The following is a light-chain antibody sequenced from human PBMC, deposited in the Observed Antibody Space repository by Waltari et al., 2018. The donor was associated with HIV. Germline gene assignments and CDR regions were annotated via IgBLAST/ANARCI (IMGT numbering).Light chain of an antibody. J-gene: IGLJ2*01. V-gene: IGLV2-8*01. Sequence: QSALTQPPSASGSPGQSGTISCTGTSSDVGGYNYVSWYQPHPGKAPKLMVYEVSKRPSGVPDRVSGSKSGNTASLTVVGLQAEDEADYDCSSYAGSNNLVFVGGTKLTVL. CDR2: EVS. CDR1: SSDVGGYNY. CDR3: SSYAGSNNLV.